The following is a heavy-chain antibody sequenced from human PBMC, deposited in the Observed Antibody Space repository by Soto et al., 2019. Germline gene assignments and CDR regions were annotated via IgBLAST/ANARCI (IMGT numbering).Heavy chain of an antibody. Sequence: QVQLVQSGAEVKKPGASVKVSCKASGYTFTSYGISWVRQAPGQGLAWMGWISAYNGNTNYAQKLQGRVTMTTDTSTSTAYMELRSLRSDDTAVYYGARDVISMIVVVTTAAFDIWGQGTMVTVSS. V-gene: IGHV1-18*01. CDR1: GYTFTSYG. CDR3: ARDVISMIVVVTTAAFDI. CDR2: ISAYNGNT. J-gene: IGHJ3*02. D-gene: IGHD3-22*01.